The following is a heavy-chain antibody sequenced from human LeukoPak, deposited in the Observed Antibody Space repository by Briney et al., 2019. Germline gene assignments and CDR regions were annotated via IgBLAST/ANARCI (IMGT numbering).Heavy chain of an antibody. V-gene: IGHV3-33*01. CDR1: GFTFSSYG. CDR3: ARATYSGSYYFDY. D-gene: IGHD1-26*01. J-gene: IGHJ4*02. Sequence: GGSLRLSCAASGFTFSSYGMHWVRQAPGKGLEWVAVIWYDGSNKYYADSVKGRFTISRDNSKNTLYLQMDSLRAEDTAVYYCARATYSGSYYFDYWGQGTLVTVSS. CDR2: IWYDGSNK.